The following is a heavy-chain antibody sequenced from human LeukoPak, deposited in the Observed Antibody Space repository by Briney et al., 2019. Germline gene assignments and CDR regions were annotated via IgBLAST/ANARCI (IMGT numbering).Heavy chain of an antibody. CDR1: GGSISSSSYY. J-gene: IGHJ4*02. Sequence: SETLSLTCTVSGGSISSSSYYWGWIRQPPGKGLEWIGTIYYSGSTYYNPSLKSRVTISVDKSKNQFSLKLSSVTAADTAVYYCARGPSIQLWFYFDYWGQGTLVTVSS. CDR2: IYYSGST. CDR3: ARGPSIQLWFYFDY. V-gene: IGHV4-39*07. D-gene: IGHD5-18*01.